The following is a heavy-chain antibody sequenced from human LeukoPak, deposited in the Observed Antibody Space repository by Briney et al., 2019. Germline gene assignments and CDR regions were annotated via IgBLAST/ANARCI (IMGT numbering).Heavy chain of an antibody. CDR1: GYTFTGYY. J-gene: IGHJ5*02. CDR3: ARGGYSSGGSLGLDP. CDR2: INPNSGGT. Sequence: VSVKVSCKASGYTFTGYYMHWVRQAPGQGLEWMGWINPNSGGTNYAQKFQGRVTMTRDTSISTAYMELSRLRSDDTAVYYCARGGYSSGGSLGLDPWGQGTLVAVSS. D-gene: IGHD6-19*01. V-gene: IGHV1-2*02.